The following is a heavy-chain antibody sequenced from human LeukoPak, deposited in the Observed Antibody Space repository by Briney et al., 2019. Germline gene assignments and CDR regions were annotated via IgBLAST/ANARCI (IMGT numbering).Heavy chain of an antibody. CDR2: ISYDGSNK. Sequence: GGSLRLSCAASGFTFSSYGMHWVRQAPGKGLEWVAVISYDGSNKYYADSVKGRFTISRDNSKNTLCLQMNSLRAEDTAVHYCAKDGVVGATPYYFDYWGQGTLVTVSS. CDR1: GFTFSSYG. D-gene: IGHD1-26*01. J-gene: IGHJ4*02. CDR3: AKDGVVGATPYYFDY. V-gene: IGHV3-30*18.